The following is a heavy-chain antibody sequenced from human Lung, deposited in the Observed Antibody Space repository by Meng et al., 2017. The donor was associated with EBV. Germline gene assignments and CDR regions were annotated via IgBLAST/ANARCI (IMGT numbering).Heavy chain of an antibody. CDR1: GYTFTSYG. V-gene: IGHV1-18*01. CDR3: AASSSSWYQNWFDP. Sequence: QVQQCESGAGGKKPWASAKVSRRASGYTFTSYGISWVRQAPGQGLEWMGWISAYNGNTNYAQKLQGRVTMTTDTSTSTAYMELRSLRSDDTAVYYCAASSSSWYQNWFDPWGQGTLVTVSS. CDR2: ISAYNGNT. J-gene: IGHJ5*02. D-gene: IGHD6-13*01.